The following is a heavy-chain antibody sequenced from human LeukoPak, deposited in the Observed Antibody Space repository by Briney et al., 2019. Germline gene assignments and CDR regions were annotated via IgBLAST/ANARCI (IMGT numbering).Heavy chain of an antibody. V-gene: IGHV3-21*01. J-gene: IGHJ4*02. CDR2: ISSSSLYI. CDR3: ATSRGYNSGYRALELPPSPID. D-gene: IGHD5-18*01. Sequence: GGSLRLSCAASGFTFSSYSMNWDRQAPGKGPEWVSSISSSSLYIYYADSVKGRFTISRDNAKNSLFLQTNSLRAEDTAAYYCATSRGYNSGYRALELPPSPIDWGQGTLVTVSS. CDR1: GFTFSSYS.